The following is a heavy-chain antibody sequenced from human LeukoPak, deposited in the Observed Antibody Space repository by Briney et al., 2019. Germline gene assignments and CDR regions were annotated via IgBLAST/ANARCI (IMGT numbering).Heavy chain of an antibody. J-gene: IGHJ4*02. V-gene: IGHV3-53*01. D-gene: IGHD6-13*01. CDR3: ARAKFSSNWYYFDY. CDR1: GFIVSSNY. CDR2: IYSGGST. Sequence: GGSLRLSCAASGFIVSSNYMTWVRQAPGKGLEWVSVIYSGGSTYYADPVKGRFTISRDNSKNTLYLQINSLRAEDTAVYYCARAKFSSNWYYFDYWGQGTLVTVSS.